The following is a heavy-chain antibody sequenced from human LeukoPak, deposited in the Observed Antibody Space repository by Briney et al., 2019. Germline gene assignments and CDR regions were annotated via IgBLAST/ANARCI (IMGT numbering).Heavy chain of an antibody. V-gene: IGHV4-31*03. CDR2: IYYSGST. J-gene: IGHJ3*02. D-gene: IGHD2-15*01. Sequence: PSQTLSLTCTVSGGPISSGGYYWSWIRQHPGKGLEWIGYIYYSGSTYYNPSLKSRVTISVDTSKNQFSLKLSSVTAADTAVYYCARAGYCSGGSCYDAFDIWGQGAMVTVSS. CDR1: GGPISSGGYY. CDR3: ARAGYCSGGSCYDAFDI.